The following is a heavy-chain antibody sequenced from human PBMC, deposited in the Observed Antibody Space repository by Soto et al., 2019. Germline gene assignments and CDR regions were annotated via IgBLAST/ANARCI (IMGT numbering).Heavy chain of an antibody. CDR3: ARVDCSGGSCYSIAY. CDR2: INPSGGSS. Sequence: GASVKVSCKASGYTFTSYYMHWVRQAPGQGLEWMGIINPSGGSSSYAQKFQGRVTMTRDTSTSTVYMELSSLRSEDTAVYYCARVDCSGGSCYSIAYCGQGTLVTVSS. J-gene: IGHJ4*02. D-gene: IGHD2-15*01. CDR1: GYTFTSYY. V-gene: IGHV1-46*03.